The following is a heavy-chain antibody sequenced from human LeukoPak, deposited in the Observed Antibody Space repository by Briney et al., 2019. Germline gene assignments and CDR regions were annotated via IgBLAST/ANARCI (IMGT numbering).Heavy chain of an antibody. D-gene: IGHD3-22*01. Sequence: GGSLRLSCAASGFTFDDYGMSWVRQAPGKGLEWVSGINWNGGSTGYADSVKGRFTISRDNAKNSLYLQMNSLRAEDTALYHCAGLAQDSSGYYYPYFDYWGQGTLVTVSS. V-gene: IGHV3-20*01. CDR3: AGLAQDSSGYYYPYFDY. CDR2: INWNGGST. J-gene: IGHJ4*02. CDR1: GFTFDDYG.